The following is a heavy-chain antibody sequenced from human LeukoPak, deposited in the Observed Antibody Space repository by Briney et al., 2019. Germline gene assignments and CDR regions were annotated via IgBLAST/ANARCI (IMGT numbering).Heavy chain of an antibody. V-gene: IGHV3-23*01. CDR3: AKHGRMTTVVTPPLY. Sequence: GGSLRLSCAASGFTFSSYAMSWVRQAPGKGLEWVSTISTSGSSTYYADSVKGRFTISRDNSKNTLYLQMNSLRAEDTAVYYCAKHGRMTTVVTPPLYWGQGTLVTVSS. D-gene: IGHD4-23*01. CDR1: GFTFSSYA. CDR2: ISTSGSST. J-gene: IGHJ4*02.